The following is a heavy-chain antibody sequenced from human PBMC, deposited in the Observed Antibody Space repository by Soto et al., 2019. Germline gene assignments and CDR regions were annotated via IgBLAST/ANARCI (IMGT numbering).Heavy chain of an antibody. D-gene: IGHD5-12*01. CDR3: ATPRGYSGYDLGGYFDY. CDR1: GGSFSGYY. V-gene: IGHV4-34*01. CDR2: INHSGST. J-gene: IGHJ4*02. Sequence: SETLSLTCAVYGGSFSGYYWSWIRQPPGKGLEWIGEINHSGSTNYNPSLKSRVTISVDSSKNQFSLKLSSVTAADTAVYYCATPRGYSGYDLGGYFDYWGQGTLVTVSS.